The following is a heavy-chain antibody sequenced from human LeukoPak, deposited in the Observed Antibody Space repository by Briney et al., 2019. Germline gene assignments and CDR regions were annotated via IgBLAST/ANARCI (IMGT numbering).Heavy chain of an antibody. CDR2: ISSSGSLI. J-gene: IGHJ2*01. CDR3: AKIGVSGQWYFDL. CDR1: ESTFSSFP. D-gene: IGHD5/OR15-5a*01. V-gene: IGHV3-21*01. Sequence: GGSLSLSCTASESTFSSFPMSWVRQAPARGQEWISSISSSGSLIYYADSLKGRFTVSRDNAKNSLYVQMNSLRAEETALYYCAKIGVSGQWYFDLWGRGTLVTVSS.